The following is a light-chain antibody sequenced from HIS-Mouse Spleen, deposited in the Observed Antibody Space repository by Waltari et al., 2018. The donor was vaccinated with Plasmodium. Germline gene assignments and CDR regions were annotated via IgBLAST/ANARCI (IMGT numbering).Light chain of an antibody. J-gene: IGLJ1*01. CDR1: SIAVGGYNY. CDR2: DVS. V-gene: IGLV2-11*01. CDR3: CSYAGSYTFV. Sequence: QSALTQPRSVSGSPGQSVTISCPGTSIAVGGYNYVSWYQQHPGKAPKLMIYDVSKRPSGVPDRFSGSKSGNTASLTISGLQAEDEADYYCCSYAGSYTFVFGTGTKVTVL.